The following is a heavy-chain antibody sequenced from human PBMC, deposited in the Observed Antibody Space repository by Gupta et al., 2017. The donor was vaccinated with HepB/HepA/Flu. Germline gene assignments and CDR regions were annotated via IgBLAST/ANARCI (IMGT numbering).Heavy chain of an antibody. V-gene: IGHV3-30*18. CDR3: AKDSSVAGWGEYGYYDH. Sequence: QVQLVESGGGVVQPGRSLRLSCAASGFTFRSYGMHWVRQAPGKGLEWVAVISYDGSNKYHADSVKGRFTISRNNSKNTLYLQMNSLRVDDTAMYYCAKDSSVAGWGEYGYYDHWGQGTLVTVSS. D-gene: IGHD6-19*01. CDR1: GFTFRSYG. J-gene: IGHJ4*02. CDR2: ISYDGSNK.